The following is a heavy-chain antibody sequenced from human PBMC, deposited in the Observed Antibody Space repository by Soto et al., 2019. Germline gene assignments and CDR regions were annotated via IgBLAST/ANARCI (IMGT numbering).Heavy chain of an antibody. V-gene: IGHV5-51*01. J-gene: IGHJ6*02. CDR2: IYPGDSDT. Sequence: GESLKISCKGSGYSFTSYWIGWARQMPGKGLEWMGIIYPGDSDTRYSPSFQGQVTISADKSISTAYLQWSSLKASDTAMYYCARTAAAGKYYNGMDVWGQGTTVTFSS. D-gene: IGHD6-13*01. CDR1: GYSFTSYW. CDR3: ARTAAAGKYYNGMDV.